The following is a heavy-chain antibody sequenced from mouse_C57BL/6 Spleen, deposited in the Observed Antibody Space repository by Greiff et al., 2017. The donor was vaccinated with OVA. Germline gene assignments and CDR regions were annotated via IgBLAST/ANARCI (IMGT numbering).Heavy chain of an antibody. CDR2: INPGSGGT. D-gene: IGHD2-4*01. V-gene: IGHV1-54*01. CDR3: ARSRDYDLDD. Sequence: VQLQQSGAELVRPGTSVKVSCKASGYAFTNYLIGWVKQRPGQGLEWIGVINPGSGGTNYNEKFKGKATLTADKSSSTAYMQLSSLTSEDAAVYFCARSRDYDLDDWGQGTTLTVSS. J-gene: IGHJ2*01. CDR1: GYAFTNYL.